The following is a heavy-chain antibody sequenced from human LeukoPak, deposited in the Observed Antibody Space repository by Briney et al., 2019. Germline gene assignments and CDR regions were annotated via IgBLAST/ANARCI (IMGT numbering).Heavy chain of an antibody. CDR2: ISGSGGST. D-gene: IGHD3-10*01. J-gene: IGHJ2*01. CDR3: AKGMVRGVIWNADPYFDL. Sequence: PGGSLRLSCAASGFTFSSYGMSWVRQAPGKGLEWVSAISGSGGSTYYADSVKGRFTISRDNSKNTLYLQMNSLRAEDTAVYYCAKGMVRGVIWNADPYFDLWGRGTLVTVSS. V-gene: IGHV3-23*01. CDR1: GFTFSSYG.